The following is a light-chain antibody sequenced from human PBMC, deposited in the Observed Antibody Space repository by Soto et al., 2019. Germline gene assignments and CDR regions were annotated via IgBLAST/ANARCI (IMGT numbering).Light chain of an antibody. CDR1: SSDIGSYDH. CDR3: CSWAPGSIVV. CDR2: EVY. Sequence: QSVLTQPASVSGSPGQSSTISCTGTSSDIGSYDHFSWYQQHPGKAPQRMIYEVYNRASGSYNLFSGSKSVNTASLNISGLQAEDEADYYCCSWAPGSIVVFATGTEAT. V-gene: IGLV2-14*01. J-gene: IGLJ1*01.